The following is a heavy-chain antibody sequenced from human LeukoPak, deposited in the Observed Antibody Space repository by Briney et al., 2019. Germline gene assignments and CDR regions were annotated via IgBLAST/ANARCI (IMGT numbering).Heavy chain of an antibody. J-gene: IGHJ4*02. V-gene: IGHV3-15*04. CDR2: IESKSDGGTT. D-gene: IGHD3-16*01. CDR3: TLDDVGLAPDY. Sequence: GGSLRLSCAASGFTFTAAWMSWVRQAPGKGLEWVGRIESKSDGGTTYYAAPVKGRFTISRDDLKNTLYLQMNSLKTEDTAVYFCTLDDVGLAPDYWGQGTLVTVSS. CDR1: GFTFTAAW.